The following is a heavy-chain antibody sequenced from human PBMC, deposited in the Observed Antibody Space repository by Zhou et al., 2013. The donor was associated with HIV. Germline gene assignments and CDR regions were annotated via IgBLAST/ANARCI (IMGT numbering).Heavy chain of an antibody. D-gene: IGHD1-1*01. CDR1: GYSFISYA. Sequence: QVQLVQSGAEVKKPGASMKVSCKASGYSFISYAISWVRQAPGQGLEWMGWISGYNGNTNYAQKFQGRVTMTTDTSTSTAYMELRSLRSDDTAVYYCARDKLNWNDGFGGYYGMDVWGQGTTVTVSS. CDR2: ISGYNGNT. CDR3: ARDKLNWNDGFGGYYGMDV. J-gene: IGHJ6*02. V-gene: IGHV1-18*01.